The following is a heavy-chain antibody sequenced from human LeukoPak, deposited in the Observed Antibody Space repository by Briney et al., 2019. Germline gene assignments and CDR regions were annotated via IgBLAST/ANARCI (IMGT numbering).Heavy chain of an antibody. CDR3: ARDRGFTAMVNFDY. CDR2: INPNSGGT. Sequence: GASVKVSCKTSGYTFTGYYMHWVRQAPGQGLEWMGWINPNSGGTNYAQKFQGRVTMTRDTSISTAYTELSSLRSDDTAVYYCARDRGFTAMVNFDYWGQGTLVTVSS. D-gene: IGHD5-18*01. J-gene: IGHJ4*02. V-gene: IGHV1-2*02. CDR1: GYTFTGYY.